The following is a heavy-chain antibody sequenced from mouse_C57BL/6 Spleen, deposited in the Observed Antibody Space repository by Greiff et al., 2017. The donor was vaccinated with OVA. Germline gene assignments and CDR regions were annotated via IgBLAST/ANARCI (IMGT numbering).Heavy chain of an antibody. V-gene: IGHV3-6*01. CDR2: ISYDGSN. Sequence: EVQLQESGPGLVKPSQSLSLTCSVTGYSITSGYYWNWIRQFPGNKLEWMGYISYDGSNNYNPSLKNRISITRDTSKNQFFLKLNSVTTEDTATYYCARDLGYGYDWYFDVWGTGTTVTVSS. CDR3: ARDLGYGYDWYFDV. D-gene: IGHD2-2*01. CDR1: GYSITSGYY. J-gene: IGHJ1*03.